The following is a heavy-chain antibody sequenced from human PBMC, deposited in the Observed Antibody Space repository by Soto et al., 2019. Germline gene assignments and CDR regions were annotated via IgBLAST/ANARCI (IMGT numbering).Heavy chain of an antibody. J-gene: IGHJ4*02. D-gene: IGHD2-15*01. CDR3: TRGDRDCSGAGCYDY. V-gene: IGHV1-8*01. CDR1: GYTFTSYD. Sequence: EASVKVSCKASGYTFTSYDINWVRQASGHGLEWMGWMNPYSGNTGYAQKFQGRVAMTRDTSISTAYMELSSLRSEDTAIYYCTRGDRDCSGAGCYDYWSQGTLVTVSS. CDR2: MNPYSGNT.